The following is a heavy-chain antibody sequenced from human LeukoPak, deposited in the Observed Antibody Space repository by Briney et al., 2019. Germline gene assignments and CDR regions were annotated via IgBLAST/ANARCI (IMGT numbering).Heavy chain of an antibody. Sequence: ASVKVSCKASGYTFTGYYMHWVRQAPGQGLEWMGWINPNTGGTNYAQKFQGRVTMTRDMSTSTDYMELSSLRSEDTAVYYCARDNSVEDTAWWFDPWGQGTLVTVSS. V-gene: IGHV1-2*02. J-gene: IGHJ5*02. CDR3: ARDNSVEDTAWWFDP. CDR2: INPNTGGT. D-gene: IGHD4-23*01. CDR1: GYTFTGYY.